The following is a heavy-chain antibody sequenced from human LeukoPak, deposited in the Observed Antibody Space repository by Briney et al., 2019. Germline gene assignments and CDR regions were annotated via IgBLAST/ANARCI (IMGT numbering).Heavy chain of an antibody. Sequence: ASVKVSCKASGYTFTSYGISWVRQAPGQGLEWMGWINPNSGGTNYAQKFQGRVTMTRDTSISTAYMELSRLRSDDTAVYYCAKDYYGSGSYYNAEGKAWGQGTLVTVSS. CDR3: AKDYYGSGSYYNAEGKA. CDR1: GYTFTSYG. CDR2: INPNSGGT. D-gene: IGHD3-10*01. J-gene: IGHJ5*02. V-gene: IGHV1-2*02.